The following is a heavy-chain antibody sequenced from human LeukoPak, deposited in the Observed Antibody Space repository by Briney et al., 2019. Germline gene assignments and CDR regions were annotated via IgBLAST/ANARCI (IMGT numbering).Heavy chain of an antibody. D-gene: IGHD3-3*01. CDR3: AGGDRNGYYYGMDV. V-gene: IGHV3-11*06. Sequence: GGSLRLSCAASGFTFSDYYMSWIRQAPGKGLEWVSYISGSTSYTNYADSVKGRFTISRDNSKKTLYLQMNSLRAEDTAVYYCAGGDRNGYYYGMDVWGQGTTVTVSS. CDR1: GFTFSDYY. J-gene: IGHJ6*02. CDR2: ISGSTSYT.